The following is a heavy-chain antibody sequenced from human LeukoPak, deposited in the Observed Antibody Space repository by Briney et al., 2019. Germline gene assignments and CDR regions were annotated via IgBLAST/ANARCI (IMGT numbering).Heavy chain of an antibody. J-gene: IGHJ4*02. Sequence: PGGSLRLSCAASGFTFSSYWMHWVRQAPGKGLVWVSRINSDGSSTGYADSVKGRFTISRDNAKNTLYLQMNSLRAEDTAVYYCARGQYGAPPSGFDYWGQGTLVTVSS. V-gene: IGHV3-74*01. CDR3: ARGQYGAPPSGFDY. D-gene: IGHD3-10*01. CDR2: INSDGSST. CDR1: GFTFSSYW.